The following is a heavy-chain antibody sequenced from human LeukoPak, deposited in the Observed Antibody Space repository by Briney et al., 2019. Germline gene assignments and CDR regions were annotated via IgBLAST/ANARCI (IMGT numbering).Heavy chain of an antibody. CDR1: GASISTHY. CDR2: FYFSGST. J-gene: IGHJ4*02. CDR3: ARAGAIATVHLDLDH. V-gene: IGHV4-59*11. D-gene: IGHD6-13*01. Sequence: SETLSLTCTVSGASISTHYWSWIRQPPEKGPEWIGDFYFSGSTNYNPSLKSRATTSGDTSKNQFSLNLRSVTAADTAVYYCARAGAIATVHLDLDHWGRGTQVTVSS.